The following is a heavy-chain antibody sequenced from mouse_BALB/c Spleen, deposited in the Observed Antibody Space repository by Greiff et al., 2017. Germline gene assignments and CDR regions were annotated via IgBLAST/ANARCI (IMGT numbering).Heavy chain of an antibody. CDR1: GYSITSDYA. V-gene: IGHV3-2*02. CDR3: ARWLLRSMDY. J-gene: IGHJ4*01. Sequence: EVKVEESGPGLVKPSQSLSLTCTVTGYSITSDYAWNWIRQFPGNKLEWMGYISYSGSTSYNPSLKSRISITRDTSKNQFFLQLNSVTTEDTATYYCARWLLRSMDYWGQGTSVTVSS. D-gene: IGHD2-3*01. CDR2: ISYSGST.